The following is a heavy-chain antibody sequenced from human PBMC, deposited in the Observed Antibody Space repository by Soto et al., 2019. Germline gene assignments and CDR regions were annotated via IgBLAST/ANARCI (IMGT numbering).Heavy chain of an antibody. CDR3: AREADSSFG. CDR1: GYNFTSYA. Sequence: QVQLVQSGAEVKKPGASVKVSCKASGYNFTSYAMNWVRQAPGQRLEWMGWINAGNGNTKYSQKFRGRVTITSDTSGSTAYMELSSLGSEDAAGYYCAREADSSFGGGQDTLVTVSS. J-gene: IGHJ1*01. CDR2: INAGNGNT. D-gene: IGHD3-22*01. V-gene: IGHV1-3*01.